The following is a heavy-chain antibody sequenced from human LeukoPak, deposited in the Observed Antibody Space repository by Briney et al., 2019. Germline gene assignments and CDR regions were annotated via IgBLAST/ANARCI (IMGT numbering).Heavy chain of an antibody. Sequence: ASVKVSCKASGYTFTSYGISWVRQAPGQGLEWMGWINPNSGGTNYAQKFQGRVTMTRDTSISTAYMELSRLRSDDTAVYYCARDFFRVLWQWLVANWFDPWGQGTLVTVSS. CDR1: GYTFTSYG. D-gene: IGHD6-19*01. J-gene: IGHJ5*02. V-gene: IGHV1-2*02. CDR3: ARDFFRVLWQWLVANWFDP. CDR2: INPNSGGT.